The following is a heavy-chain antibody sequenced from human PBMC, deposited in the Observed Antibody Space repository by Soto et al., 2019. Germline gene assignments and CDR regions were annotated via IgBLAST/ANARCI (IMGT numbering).Heavy chain of an antibody. CDR1: GFTFSSYA. D-gene: IGHD3-10*01. CDR2: ISGSGVRT. J-gene: IGHJ4*02. Sequence: EVQLLASGGGLVQPGGSLRLSCAASGFTFSSYAMNWVRQAPGKGLEWVSAISGSGVRTYYADSVKGRFTISRDNSENTLYLQMNSLRAEDTAIFYCAKPNSGSYYLIDYWGQGILVTVSS. V-gene: IGHV3-23*01. CDR3: AKPNSGSYYLIDY.